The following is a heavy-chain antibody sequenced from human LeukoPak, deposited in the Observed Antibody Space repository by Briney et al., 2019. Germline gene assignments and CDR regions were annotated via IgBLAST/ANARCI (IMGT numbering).Heavy chain of an antibody. D-gene: IGHD1-1*01. CDR3: ARDGYSDAFDI. Sequence: SETLSLTCTVSGGSITNYYWTWIRQPPGKGLEWIGYIHYSGSTNYNPSLKSRVTISVDTSKNQFSLKLSSVTAADTAVYYCARDGYSDAFDIWGQGTMVTVSS. J-gene: IGHJ3*02. CDR2: IHYSGST. V-gene: IGHV4-59*01. CDR1: GGSITNYY.